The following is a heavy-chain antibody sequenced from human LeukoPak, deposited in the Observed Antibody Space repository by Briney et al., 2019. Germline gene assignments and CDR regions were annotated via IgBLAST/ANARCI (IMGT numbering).Heavy chain of an antibody. D-gene: IGHD6-19*01. CDR1: GGSISSGGYS. V-gene: IGHV4-30-2*01. J-gene: IGHJ5*02. Sequence: PSRTLSLTCAVSGGSISSGGYSWSWIRQPPGKGLEWIGYIYHSGSTYYNPSLKSRVTISVDRSKNQFSLKLSSVTAADTAVYYCARRIAVAGTRFDPWGQGTLVTVSS. CDR3: ARRIAVAGTRFDP. CDR2: IYHSGST.